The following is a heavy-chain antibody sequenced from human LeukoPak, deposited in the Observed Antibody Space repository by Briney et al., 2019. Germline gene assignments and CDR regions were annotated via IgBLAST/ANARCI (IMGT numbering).Heavy chain of an antibody. Sequence: WETLTLTCAVYGGSFSGYYWSWIRQPPGKGLEWIGEINHSGSTNYNPSLKSRVTISVDTSKNQFYLKLSSVTAADTAVYYCARGRTRITIFGVGNWVNNWFDPWGQGTLVTVSS. D-gene: IGHD3-3*01. J-gene: IGHJ5*02. CDR2: INHSGST. V-gene: IGHV4-34*01. CDR1: GGSFSGYY. CDR3: ARGRTRITIFGVGNWVNNWFDP.